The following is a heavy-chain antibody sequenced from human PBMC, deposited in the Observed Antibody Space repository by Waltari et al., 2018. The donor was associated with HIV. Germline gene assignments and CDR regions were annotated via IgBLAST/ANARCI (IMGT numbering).Heavy chain of an antibody. CDR1: GFDFRSYS. Sequence: EVQLVESGGGLLRPGGSLGRPCAASGFDFRSYSFVWVRQAPGRGLEHLAYIKGNTQDIDYAGSVRGRSSISRDDAKKTVFLQIDNLRVEDTAVYYCVRDANWNFDYWGQGTLVTVS. CDR2: IKGNTQDI. V-gene: IGHV3-48*01. J-gene: IGHJ4*02. D-gene: IGHD1-1*01. CDR3: VRDANWNFDY.